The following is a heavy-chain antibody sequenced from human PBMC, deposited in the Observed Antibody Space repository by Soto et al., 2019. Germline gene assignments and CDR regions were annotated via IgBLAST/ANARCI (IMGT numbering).Heavy chain of an antibody. CDR2: ISSSSSTI. D-gene: IGHD2-15*01. CDR1: GFTFSSYS. V-gene: IGHV3-48*01. J-gene: IGHJ4*02. CDR3: ARDTEDDRFDY. Sequence: EVQLVESGGGLVQPGGSLRLSCAASGFTFSSYSMNWVRQAPGKGLEWVSDISSSSSTIYYADSVKGRFTISRDNAKNSLYLQMNSLRAEDPAVYYCARDTEDDRFDYWGQGTLVTVSS.